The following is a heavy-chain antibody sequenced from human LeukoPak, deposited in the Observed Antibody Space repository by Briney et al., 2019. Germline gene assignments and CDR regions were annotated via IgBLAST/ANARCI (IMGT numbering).Heavy chain of an antibody. J-gene: IGHJ4*02. CDR2: VSPPGGGT. Sequence: GGSLRLSCVASGFSFSYHGMNWVRLAPGKGLEWVSGVSPPGGGTYYADSVKGRFTISRDDSKNTLYLQMNSLRAEDTAVYYCAKFFVPAAIWGQGTLVTVSS. D-gene: IGHD2-2*01. CDR3: AKFFVPAAI. CDR1: GFSFSYHG. V-gene: IGHV3-23*01.